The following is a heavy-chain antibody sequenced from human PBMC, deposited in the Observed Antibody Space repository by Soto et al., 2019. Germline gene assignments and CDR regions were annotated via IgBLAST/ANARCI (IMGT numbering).Heavy chain of an antibody. J-gene: IGHJ5*02. V-gene: IGHV6-1*02. CDR3: ARDKHDYFNRGIGFDT. CDR1: GDSVSSNGAA. CDR2: TYYRSKWYN. Sequence: QVQLQQSGPGLVKPSQTLSLTCAISGDSVSSNGAAWNWIRQSPSRGLAWLGRTYYRSKWYNDCAVSVKRRININPDTSQRHFARQLNAVTPEDTAVYYCARDKHDYFNRGIGFDTWGQGILVTVSS. D-gene: IGHD4-17*01.